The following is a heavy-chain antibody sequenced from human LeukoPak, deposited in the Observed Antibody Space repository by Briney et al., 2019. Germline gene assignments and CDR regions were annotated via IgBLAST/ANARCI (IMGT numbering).Heavy chain of an antibody. D-gene: IGHD3-22*01. J-gene: IGHJ4*02. CDR2: ISGGGGST. CDR1: GFTFSNYA. V-gene: IGHV3-23*01. CDR3: AGAVYFESSGYYIY. Sequence: GGSLRLSCAASGFTFSNYAMNWVRQAPGKGLEWVSAISGGGGSTYYADSVKGRFTISRDNSRNTLYLQMNSLRAEDTAVYYCAGAVYFESSGYYIYWGQGTLVPVSS.